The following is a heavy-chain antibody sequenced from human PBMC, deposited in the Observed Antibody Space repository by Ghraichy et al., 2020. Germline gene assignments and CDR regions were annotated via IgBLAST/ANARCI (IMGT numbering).Heavy chain of an antibody. D-gene: IGHD6-19*01. CDR1: GYTFTSYA. V-gene: IGHV1-3*01. Sequence: VKVSCKASGYTFTSYAMHWVRQAPGQRLEWMGWINAGNGNTKYSQKFQGRVTITRDTSASTAYMELSSLRSEDTAVYYCAREISNWDSGWKIWGQGTMVTVSS. CDR3: AREISNWDSGWKI. CDR2: INAGNGNT. J-gene: IGHJ3*02.